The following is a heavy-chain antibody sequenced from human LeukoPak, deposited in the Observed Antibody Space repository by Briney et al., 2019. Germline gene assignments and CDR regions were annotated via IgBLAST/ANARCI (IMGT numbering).Heavy chain of an antibody. CDR2: ISWSSGSI. CDR1: GFTFDDYA. Sequence: GGSLRLSCAASGFTFDDYAMHWVRQAPGKGLEWVSGISWSSGSIGYADSVKGRFTISRDNAKNSLYLQMNSLRAEDTALYYCAKSVAHYYDSSGTDYWGQGTLVTVSS. D-gene: IGHD3-22*01. V-gene: IGHV3-9*01. J-gene: IGHJ4*02. CDR3: AKSVAHYYDSSGTDY.